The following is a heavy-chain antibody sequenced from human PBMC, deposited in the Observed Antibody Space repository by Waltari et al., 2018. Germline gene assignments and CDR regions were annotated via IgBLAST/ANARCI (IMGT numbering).Heavy chain of an antibody. J-gene: IGHJ4*02. CDR1: GFSLSTRGVG. V-gene: IGHV2-5*01. D-gene: IGHD3-3*01. CDR2: IYWNDDK. Sequence: QITLKESGPTLVKPTQTLTLTCTFSGFSLSTRGVGVGWIRQPPGKALEWLALIYWNDDKRYSPSLKSRLTITKDTSKNQVVLTMTNMDPVDTATYYCAHSPNFWSGYADPYYFDYWGQGTLVTVSS. CDR3: AHSPNFWSGYADPYYFDY.